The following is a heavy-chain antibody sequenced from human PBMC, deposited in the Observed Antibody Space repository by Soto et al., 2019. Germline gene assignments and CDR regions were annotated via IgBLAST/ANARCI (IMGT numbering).Heavy chain of an antibody. V-gene: IGHV6-1*01. CDR1: GDSVSNNSVA. CDR2: TYYRSKWHY. D-gene: IGHD3-10*01. CDR3: ARTLRGRGVKYFDD. Sequence: PSPTLSLTCAISGDSVSNNSVAWNWVRPSPSRGLEWLGRTYYRSKWHYDYAPSVRSRITINPDTSKNHFSLQLNSVSPEDAAVYYCARTLRGRGVKYFDDWGQGTLFTVSS. J-gene: IGHJ4*02.